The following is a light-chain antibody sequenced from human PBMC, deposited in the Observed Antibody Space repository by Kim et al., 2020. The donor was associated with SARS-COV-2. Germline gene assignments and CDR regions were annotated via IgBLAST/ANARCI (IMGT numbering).Light chain of an antibody. CDR3: KTWAAGNHWV. J-gene: IGLJ3*02. Sequence: VKQPGTLGGGNGGHSSAGHQQQRGKGARYLMTRARVGTQTKGDGIPDRFSGSSSGAERYLIISSLHSEDGADYYCKTWAAGNHWVFGGGTQLTVL. V-gene: IGLV4-69*01. CDR1: GGNGGHS. CDR2: RARVGTQ.